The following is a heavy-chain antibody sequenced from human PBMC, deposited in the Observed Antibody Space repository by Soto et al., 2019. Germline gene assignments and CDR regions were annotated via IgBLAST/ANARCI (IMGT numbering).Heavy chain of an antibody. CDR2: ISAYNGNT. Sequence: GASVKVSCKASGYTFTSYGISWVRQAPGQGLEWMGWISAYNGNTNYAQKLQGRVTMTTDTSTSTAYMELRSLRSDDTAVYYWARDEGRGGSEGYDCWSGYDYYYYGMDVWGQGTTVTVSS. J-gene: IGHJ6*02. CDR3: ARDEGRGGSEGYDCWSGYDYYYYGMDV. D-gene: IGHD3-3*01. V-gene: IGHV1-18*01. CDR1: GYTFTSYG.